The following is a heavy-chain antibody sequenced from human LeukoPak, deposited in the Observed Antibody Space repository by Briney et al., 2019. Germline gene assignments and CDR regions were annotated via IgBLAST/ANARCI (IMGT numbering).Heavy chain of an antibody. CDR3: ARNIVVVPAAPGIDY. CDR1: GFTFSSYS. D-gene: IGHD2-2*01. CDR2: ISSSSSYI. J-gene: IGHJ4*02. V-gene: IGHV3-21*01. Sequence: GGSLRLSCAASGFTFSSYSMNWVRQAPGKGLEWVSSISSSSSYIYYADSVKGRFTISRDNAKNSLYLQMNSLRAEDTAVYYCARNIVVVPAAPGIDYWGQGTLSPSPQ.